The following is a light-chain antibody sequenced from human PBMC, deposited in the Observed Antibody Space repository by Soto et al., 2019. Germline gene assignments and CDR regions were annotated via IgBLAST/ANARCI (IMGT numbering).Light chain of an antibody. CDR3: NSYTTSGTYVV. V-gene: IGLV2-14*01. J-gene: IGLJ2*01. CDR2: EVD. CDR1: SSDVGGYQY. Sequence: QSVLTQPASVSGSPGQSITIPCTGTSSDVGGYQYVSWYQQYPGTAPKLIIFEVDNRPSGVSDRFSGSKSGNTASLTISGLQAEDEADYYCNSYTTSGTYVVFGGGTQLTVL.